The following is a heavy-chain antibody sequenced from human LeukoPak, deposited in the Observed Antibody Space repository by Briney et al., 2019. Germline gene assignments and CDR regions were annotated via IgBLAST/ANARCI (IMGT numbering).Heavy chain of an antibody. V-gene: IGHV4-34*01. CDR3: ATRGYSYGYDY. Sequence: PSETLSLTCAVYGGSFSGYYWSWIRQPPGKGLEWIGEINHSGSTNYNPSLKSRVTISVDTSKNQFSLKLSSVTAADTAVYYCATRGYSYGYDYWGQGTLVTVSS. D-gene: IGHD5-18*01. J-gene: IGHJ4*02. CDR2: INHSGST. CDR1: GGSFSGYY.